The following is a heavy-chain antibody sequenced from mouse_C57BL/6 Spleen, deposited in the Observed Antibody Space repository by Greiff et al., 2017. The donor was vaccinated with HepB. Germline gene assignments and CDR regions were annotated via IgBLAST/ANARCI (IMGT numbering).Heavy chain of an antibody. Sequence: QVQLQQSGAELVRPGASVTLSCKASGYTFTDYEMHWVKQTPVHGLEWIGAIDPETGGTAYNQKFKGKAILTADKSSSTAYMELRSLTSEDSAVYYCTIYYYGSSYNYWGQGTTLTVSS. D-gene: IGHD1-1*01. CDR2: IDPETGGT. J-gene: IGHJ2*01. V-gene: IGHV1-15*01. CDR1: GYTFTDYE. CDR3: TIYYYGSSYNY.